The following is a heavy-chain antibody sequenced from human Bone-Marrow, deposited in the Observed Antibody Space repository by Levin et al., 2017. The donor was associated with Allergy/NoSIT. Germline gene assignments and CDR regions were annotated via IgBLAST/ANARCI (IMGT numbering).Heavy chain of an antibody. Sequence: RGESLKISCEASGFSFDIFGVHWVRQAPGKGLEWVAVISYDGTNRYYADSVKGRFTISRDNSKNTLYLQMNSLRVEDTAVYYCAKVGRGDLRESFEYWGQGTLVTVSS. CDR1: GFSFDIFG. J-gene: IGHJ4*02. V-gene: IGHV3-30*18. D-gene: IGHD3-10*01. CDR3: AKVGRGDLRESFEY. CDR2: ISYDGTNR.